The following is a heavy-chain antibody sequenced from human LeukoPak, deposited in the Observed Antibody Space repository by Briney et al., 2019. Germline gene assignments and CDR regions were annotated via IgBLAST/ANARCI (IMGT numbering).Heavy chain of an antibody. J-gene: IGHJ4*02. CDR3: ARLQAYSSSWYRRYYFDY. D-gene: IGHD6-13*01. V-gene: IGHV3-48*01. CDR2: ISSSSSTI. Sequence: GGSLRLSCAASGFTFSSYSMSWVRQAPGKGLEWVSYISSSSSTIYYADSVKGRFTISGDKAKNSLYLQMNSLRAEDTAVYYCARLQAYSSSWYRRYYFDYWGQGTLVTVSS. CDR1: GFTFSSYS.